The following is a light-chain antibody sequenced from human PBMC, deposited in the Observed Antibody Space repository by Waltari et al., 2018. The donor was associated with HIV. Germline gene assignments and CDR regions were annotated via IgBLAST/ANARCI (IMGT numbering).Light chain of an antibody. V-gene: IGLV4-3*01. CDR3: GESHTIDGQVGYV. CDR2: IKSDGGH. CDR1: REHRTYP. Sequence: LPVLTHPPSASALLGASITLTCTLSREHRTYPIQWSQQRPGRYPQYIMKIKSDGGHTKGDGIPDRFRGSSSGADRYLSLSNLQADDEAEYHCGESHTIDGQVGYVFGTGTKVTVL. J-gene: IGLJ1*01.